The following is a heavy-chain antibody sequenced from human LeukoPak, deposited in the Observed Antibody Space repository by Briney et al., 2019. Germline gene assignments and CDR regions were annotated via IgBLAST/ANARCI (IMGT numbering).Heavy chain of an antibody. V-gene: IGHV3-23*01. CDR1: GFTFSNYA. J-gene: IGHJ4*02. Sequence: GGSLRLSCAVSGFTFSNYAMSWVRQAPAKGLEWVSAIDGGGGTTYYADSVQGRFTISRDNSKNTLYLQMNSLRAEDTAVYYCARQPRGEYQLPQDYWGQGTLVTVSS. CDR2: IDGGGGTT. D-gene: IGHD2-2*01. CDR3: ARQPRGEYQLPQDY.